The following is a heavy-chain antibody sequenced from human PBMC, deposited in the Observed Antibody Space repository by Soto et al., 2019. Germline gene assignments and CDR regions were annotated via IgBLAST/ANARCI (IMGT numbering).Heavy chain of an antibody. CDR3: ARDRSSSSL. J-gene: IGHJ4*02. V-gene: IGHV1-18*01. CDR2: ISAYNRKT. D-gene: IGHD6-6*01. Sequence: QAQLVQSGAEVKKPGASVKVSCKASGYTFTNYGISWVRQAPGQGLEWMGWISAYNRKTDYAQKLQGRVIMTTDTSTSTASMELRSLRSDDTAVSYCARDRSSSSLWGQGTLVTVSS. CDR1: GYTFTNYG.